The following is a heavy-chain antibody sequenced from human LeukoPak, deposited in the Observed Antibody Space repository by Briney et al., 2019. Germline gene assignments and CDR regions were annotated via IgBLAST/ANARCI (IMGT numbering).Heavy chain of an antibody. D-gene: IGHD1-1*01. J-gene: IGHJ4*02. Sequence: ASVKVSCKASGYTFTGYYMHWVRQAPGQGLEWMGWISAYNGNTNYAQKLQGRVTMTTDTSTSTAYMELRSLRSDDTAVYYCARQLWNDVGDYWGQGTLVTVSS. V-gene: IGHV1-18*04. CDR2: ISAYNGNT. CDR1: GYTFTGYY. CDR3: ARQLWNDVGDY.